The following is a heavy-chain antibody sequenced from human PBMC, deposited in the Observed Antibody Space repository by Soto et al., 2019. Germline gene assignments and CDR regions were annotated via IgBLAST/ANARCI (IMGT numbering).Heavy chain of an antibody. CDR3: AREWRGITMVRGVINWFDP. CDR2: IYYSGST. V-gene: IGHV4-59*01. CDR1: GGSISSYY. D-gene: IGHD3-10*01. J-gene: IGHJ5*02. Sequence: SDTLSLTCSVSGGSISSYYWSWIRQPPGKGLEWIGYIYYSGSTNYNPSLKSRVTISVDTSKNQFSLKLSSVTAADTAVYYCAREWRGITMVRGVINWFDPWGQGTLVTVSS.